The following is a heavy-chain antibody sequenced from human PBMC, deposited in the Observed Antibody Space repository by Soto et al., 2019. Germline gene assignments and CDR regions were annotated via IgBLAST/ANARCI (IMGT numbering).Heavy chain of an antibody. CDR3: ARDIRGYSYGMNY. D-gene: IGHD5-18*01. CDR2: ISYDGSNK. J-gene: IGHJ4*02. V-gene: IGHV3-30-3*01. Sequence: GGSLRLSCAASGFTFSSYAMHWVRQAPGKGLEWVAVISYDGSNKYYADSVKGRFTISRDNSKNTLYLQMNSLRAEDTAVYYCARDIRGYSYGMNYWGQGTLVTVSS. CDR1: GFTFSSYA.